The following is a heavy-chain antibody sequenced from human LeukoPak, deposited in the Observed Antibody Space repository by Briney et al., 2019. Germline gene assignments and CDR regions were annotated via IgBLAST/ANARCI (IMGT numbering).Heavy chain of an antibody. Sequence: PSQTLSLTCTVSGGXISSGDYYWSWLRQPPGKSLEWIGYIYYSGSTYYNPSLKSRVTISVDTSKNQFSLKLSSVTAADTAVYYCARAPCARYYYGMDVWGQGTTVTVSS. CDR3: ARAPCARYYYGMDV. V-gene: IGHV4-30-4*01. CDR2: IYYSGST. J-gene: IGHJ6*02. CDR1: GGXISSGDYY.